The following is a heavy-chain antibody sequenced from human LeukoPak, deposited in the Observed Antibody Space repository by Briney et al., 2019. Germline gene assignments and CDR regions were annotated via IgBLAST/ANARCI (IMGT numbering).Heavy chain of an antibody. Sequence: SETLSLTCTVSGGSISSYYWSWIRQPPGKGLEWIGYIYYSGSSNYNPSLKSRVTISVDTSKNQFSLKLTSVTAADTAVYYRARLMNIAAADYWGQGTLVTVSS. J-gene: IGHJ4*02. V-gene: IGHV4-59*08. CDR1: GGSISSYY. D-gene: IGHD6-13*01. CDR3: ARLMNIAAADY. CDR2: IYYSGSS.